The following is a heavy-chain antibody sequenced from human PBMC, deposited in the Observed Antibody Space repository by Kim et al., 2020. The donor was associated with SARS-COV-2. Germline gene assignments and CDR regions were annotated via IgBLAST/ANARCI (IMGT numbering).Heavy chain of an antibody. J-gene: IGHJ4*02. D-gene: IGHD3-10*01. CDR2: ISASNGDT. CDR3: ARDQGHIVVLLDY. V-gene: IGHV1-18*04. CDR1: GYSFTNYG. Sequence: ASVKVSCKASGYSFTNYGFSWVRQAPGQGLEWIGWISASNGDTYHAQKFRDRVTMTTDTSTSTVYMELRSLTSDDTAVYYCARDQGHIVVLLDYWGQGSLVTVSS.